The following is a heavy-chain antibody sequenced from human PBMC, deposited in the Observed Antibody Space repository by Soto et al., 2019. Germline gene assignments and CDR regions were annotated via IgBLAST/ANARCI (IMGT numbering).Heavy chain of an antibody. D-gene: IGHD3-22*01. CDR1: GYTFTSYY. CDR2: INPSGGST. CDR3: TRVLIYYVSSGLTGRDYYYYYGMDV. V-gene: IGHV1-46*01. J-gene: IGHJ6*02. Sequence: ASVKVSCKASGYTFTSYYMHWVRQAPGQGLEWMGIINPSGGSTSYAQKFQGRVTITRDTSTSTDYKKMSSMRSEETAVNNCTRVLIYYVSSGLTGRDYYYYYGMDVWGQGTTVTVSS.